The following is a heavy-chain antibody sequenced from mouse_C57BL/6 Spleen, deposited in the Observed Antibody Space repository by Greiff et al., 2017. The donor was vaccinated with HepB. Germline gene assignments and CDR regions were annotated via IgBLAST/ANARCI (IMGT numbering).Heavy chain of an antibody. J-gene: IGHJ3*01. V-gene: IGHV1-18*01. Sequence: EVQLQQSGPELVKPGASVKIPCKASGYTFTDYNMDWVKQSHGKSLEWIGDINPNNGGTIYNQKFKGKATLTVDKSASTAYMELRSLTSEDTAVYYCARGGGNFRTSWFAYWGQGTLVTVSA. CDR2: INPNNGGT. CDR1: GYTFTDYN. CDR3: ARGGGNFRTSWFAY. D-gene: IGHD2-1*01.